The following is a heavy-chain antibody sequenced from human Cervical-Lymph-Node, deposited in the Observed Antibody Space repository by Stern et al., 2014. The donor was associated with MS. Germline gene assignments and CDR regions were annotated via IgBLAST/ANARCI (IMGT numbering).Heavy chain of an antibody. Sequence: EVQLEESGAEVRKPGESLRISCEVSGYRFTNNWIGWVRQVPGKGLEWMGIIYPGDSETRYSPSFQGQVTILADKSHSITYHQRSSLRASDTAIYYCARRGHGYMGIDYWGQGTLVTVSS. D-gene: IGHD1-1*01. CDR2: IYPGDSET. CDR3: ARRGHGYMGIDY. V-gene: IGHV5-51*03. CDR1: GYRFTNNW. J-gene: IGHJ4*02.